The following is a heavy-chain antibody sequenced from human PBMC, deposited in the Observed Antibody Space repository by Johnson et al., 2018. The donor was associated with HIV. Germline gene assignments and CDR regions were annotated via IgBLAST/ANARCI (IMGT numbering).Heavy chain of an antibody. V-gene: IGHV3-30*03. CDR1: GFTVSSNY. CDR2: ISYDGSDK. CDR3: AIESGQAFDV. Sequence: QVQLVESGGGVVRPGGSLRLSCAASGFTVSSNYMSWVRQAPGRGLEWVAVISYDGSDKYYADSVKGRFHISRDNSKNTLYLKMNTLRVEDTAFYYCAIESGQAFDVWGQGTMVTVSS. J-gene: IGHJ3*01. D-gene: IGHD6-25*01.